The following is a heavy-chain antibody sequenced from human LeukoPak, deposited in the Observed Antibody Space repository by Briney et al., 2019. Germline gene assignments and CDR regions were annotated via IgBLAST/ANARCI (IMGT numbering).Heavy chain of an antibody. CDR2: IHYSGSI. CDR1: GGSISSGAHY. CDR3: TSGDYFDY. D-gene: IGHD3-10*01. J-gene: IGHJ4*02. Sequence: SQTLSLTCTVSGGSISSGAHYWSWIRQHPGKGLEWIGYIHYSGSIYYNLSLKSRVAISVDTSKNQFSLKLSSVTAADTAVYYCTSGDYFDYWGQGTLVTVSS. V-gene: IGHV4-31*03.